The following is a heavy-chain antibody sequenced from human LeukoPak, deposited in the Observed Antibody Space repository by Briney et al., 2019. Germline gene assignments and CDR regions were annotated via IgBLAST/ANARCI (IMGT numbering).Heavy chain of an antibody. Sequence: SETLSLTCPVSGGPISSHYWSWIRQPPGKGLEWIGYIYYSGSTNYNPSLKSRVTISVDTSKNQFSLKLSSVTAADTAVCYCARRSTSSLTWFDPWGQGTLVTVSS. V-gene: IGHV4-59*11. CDR1: GGPISSHY. J-gene: IGHJ5*02. D-gene: IGHD2-2*01. CDR3: ARRSTSSLTWFDP. CDR2: IYYSGST.